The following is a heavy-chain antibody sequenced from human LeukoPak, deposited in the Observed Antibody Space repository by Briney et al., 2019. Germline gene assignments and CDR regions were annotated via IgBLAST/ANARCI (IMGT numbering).Heavy chain of an antibody. D-gene: IGHD3-10*01. V-gene: IGHV3-66*01. Sequence: PGGSLRLSCEASGFTVSRNSMSWVRQAPGKGLEWVSVLYSGGSTYYADSVKGRFTISRDNSKNTLYLHMNSLRGEDTAVYYCARVATLGGDGYHFDYWGQGTLVTVSS. CDR1: GFTVSRNS. CDR2: LYSGGST. CDR3: ARVATLGGDGYHFDY. J-gene: IGHJ4*02.